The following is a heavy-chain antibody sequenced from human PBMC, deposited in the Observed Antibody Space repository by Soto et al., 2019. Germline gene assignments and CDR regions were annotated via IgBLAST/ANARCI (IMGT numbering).Heavy chain of an antibody. V-gene: IGHV5-51*01. CDR2: IYPGDSDT. CDR1: GYSFTSYW. D-gene: IGHD2-21*02. CDR3: ARQRMTARARAFDI. J-gene: IGHJ3*02. Sequence: GESLKISCKGSGYSFTSYWIAWVRQMLGKGLEWMGIIYPGDSDTRYSPSFQGQVTISADKSISTAYLQWSSLKASDTAMYYCARQRMTARARAFDIWGQGTMVTVSS.